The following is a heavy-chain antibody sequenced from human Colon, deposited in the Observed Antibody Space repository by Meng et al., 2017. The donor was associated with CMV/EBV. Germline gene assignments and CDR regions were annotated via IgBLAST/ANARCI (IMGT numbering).Heavy chain of an antibody. CDR3: TRLGGSKPFDY. D-gene: IGHD3-16*01. CDR1: GFTFSSYW. CDR2: IKQDGSET. V-gene: IGHV3-7*01. Sequence: GGSLRLSCAASGFTFSSYWMTWVRQAPGKGLEWVVNIKQDGSETHYVDSVKGRFTVSRDNAKNLVYLQMNNLKAEETAVYYCTRLGGSKPFDYWGQGTMVTVSS. J-gene: IGHJ4*02.